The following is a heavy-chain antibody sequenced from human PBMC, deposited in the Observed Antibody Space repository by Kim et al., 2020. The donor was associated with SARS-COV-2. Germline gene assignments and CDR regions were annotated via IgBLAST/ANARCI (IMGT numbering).Heavy chain of an antibody. D-gene: IGHD6-19*01. J-gene: IGHJ5*02. CDR2: IDPSTSYT. Sequence: GESLKISCEGSGYNFPSSWISWVRQLPGKGVEWMGRIDPSTSYTNYSPSFQGHVTISTDKASSTAYLDWSSLKASDSALYYCVRQHVGGAVGDSWGQGTLVTVSP. V-gene: IGHV5-10-1*01. CDR3: VRQHVGGAVGDS. CDR1: GYNFPSSW.